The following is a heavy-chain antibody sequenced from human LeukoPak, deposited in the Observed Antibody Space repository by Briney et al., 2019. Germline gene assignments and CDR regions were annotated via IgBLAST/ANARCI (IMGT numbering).Heavy chain of an antibody. CDR2: ISRSGDTT. Sequence: PGGSLRLSRAASGFTFSTFAMTWVRRAPGKGLEWVSVISRSGDTTYYADSVKGRFTISRDNSRNNLYLQMNSLRAEDTAVYYCARETDALDTWGQGTMVTVSS. CDR1: GFTFSTFA. V-gene: IGHV3-23*01. J-gene: IGHJ3*02. CDR3: ARETDALDT.